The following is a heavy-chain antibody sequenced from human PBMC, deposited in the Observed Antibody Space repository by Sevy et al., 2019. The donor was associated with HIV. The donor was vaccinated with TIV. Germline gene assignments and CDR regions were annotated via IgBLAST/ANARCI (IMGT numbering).Heavy chain of an antibody. D-gene: IGHD3-10*01. V-gene: IGHV3-23*01. CDR2: ISASAGST. CDR1: GFTFSTYA. J-gene: IGHJ4*02. Sequence: GGSLRLSCAASGFTFSTYAMTWVRQAPGKGLEWVSVISASAGSTYYSDSVKGRFTISRDNSKNTFYLQMNSLRAEDRAVYYCAKDRVSGTYYTGDFDYWGQGTLVTVSS. CDR3: AKDRVSGTYYTGDFDY.